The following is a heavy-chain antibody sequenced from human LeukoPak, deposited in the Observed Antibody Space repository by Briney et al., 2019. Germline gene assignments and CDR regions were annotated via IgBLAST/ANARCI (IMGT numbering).Heavy chain of an antibody. V-gene: IGHV4-59*01. J-gene: IGHJ4*02. Sequence: PSETLSLTCTVSGGSISSYYWSWIRQPPGKGLEWIGYIYYSGSTNYNPSLKSRVTISVDTSKNQFSLNLSSVTAADTAVYYCARRGYFDSSGYYSDGFDSWGQGTLVTVSS. D-gene: IGHD3-22*01. CDR3: ARRGYFDSSGYYSDGFDS. CDR2: IYYSGST. CDR1: GGSISSYY.